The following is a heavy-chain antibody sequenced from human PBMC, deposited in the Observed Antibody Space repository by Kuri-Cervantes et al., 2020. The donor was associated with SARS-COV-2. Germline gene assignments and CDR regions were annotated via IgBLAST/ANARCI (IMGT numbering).Heavy chain of an antibody. CDR2: INPNSGGT. V-gene: IGHV1-2*02. CDR3: ATTNDSILLGFDAFDI. J-gene: IGHJ3*02. Sequence: ASVKVSCKASGYTFTGYYMHWVRQAPGQGLERMGWINPNSGGTNYAQKFQGRVTMTRDTSISTAYMELSSLRSEDTAVYYCATTNDSILLGFDAFDIWGQGTMVTVSS. CDR1: GYTFTGYY. D-gene: IGHD3-22*01.